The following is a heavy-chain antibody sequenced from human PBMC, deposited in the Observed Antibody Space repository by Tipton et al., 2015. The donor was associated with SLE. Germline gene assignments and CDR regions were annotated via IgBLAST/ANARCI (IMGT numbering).Heavy chain of an antibody. CDR3: ARGLMVVTLGWFDP. J-gene: IGHJ5*02. D-gene: IGHD4-23*01. CDR2: IYHSGST. Sequence: LRLSYAVSGGSISSGGYSWSWIRQPPGKGLEWIGYIYHSGSTYYNPSLKSRVTISVDRSKNQFSLKLSSVTAADTAVYYCARGLMVVTLGWFDPWGQGTLVTVSS. V-gene: IGHV4-30-2*01. CDR1: GGSISSGGYS.